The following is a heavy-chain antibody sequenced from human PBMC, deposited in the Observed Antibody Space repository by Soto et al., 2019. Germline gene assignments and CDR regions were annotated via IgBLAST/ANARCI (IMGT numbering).Heavy chain of an antibody. D-gene: IGHD3-10*01. CDR3: AREALYYYGSGSYSDY. CDR1: GFTFSSYA. J-gene: IGHJ4*02. V-gene: IGHV3-30-3*01. CDR2: ISYDGSNK. Sequence: QVQLVESGGGVVQPGRSLRLSCAASGFTFSSYAMHWVRQAPGKGLEWVAVISYDGSNKYYADSVKGRFTISRDNSKNTLYLQMNSLRAEDTAVDYCAREALYYYGSGSYSDYWGQGTLVTVSS.